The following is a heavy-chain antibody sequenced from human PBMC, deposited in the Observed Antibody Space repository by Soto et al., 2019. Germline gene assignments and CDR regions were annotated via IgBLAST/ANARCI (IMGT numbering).Heavy chain of an antibody. CDR2: MNPNSGNT. J-gene: IGHJ6*03. CDR1: GYTFTSYD. Sequence: ASVKVSCKASGYTFTSYDINWVRQATGQGLEWMGWMNPNSGNTGYAQKFQGRVTMTRNTSISTAYMELSSLRSEDTAVYYCAISPPYYDVWSGPPTNYYYMDGWGKGTTVTVSS. V-gene: IGHV1-8*01. CDR3: AISPPYYDVWSGPPTNYYYMDG. D-gene: IGHD3-3*01.